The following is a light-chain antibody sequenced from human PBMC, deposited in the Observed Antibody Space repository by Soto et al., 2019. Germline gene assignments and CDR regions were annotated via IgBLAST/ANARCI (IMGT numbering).Light chain of an antibody. Sequence: AIRMTQSPSSFSASTGDRVTITCRASQGISSYLAWYQQKPGKAPELLIYAASTLQSGVPSRFSCSGSGTDFSLTISCLQSEDFATYYCQQYYSYPQTFGQGTKVEIK. CDR3: QQYYSYPQT. J-gene: IGKJ1*01. V-gene: IGKV1-8*01. CDR1: QGISSY. CDR2: AAS.